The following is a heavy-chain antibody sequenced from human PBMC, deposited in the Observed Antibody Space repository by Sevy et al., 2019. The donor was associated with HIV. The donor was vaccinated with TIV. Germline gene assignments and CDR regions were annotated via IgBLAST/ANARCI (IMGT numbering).Heavy chain of an antibody. CDR1: GFTFSNYG. CDR2: ICDDGSNK. J-gene: IGHJ6*02. V-gene: IGHV3-33*01. CDR3: ARDKLQTTGSLGDYYYGLDV. D-gene: IGHD3-16*01. Sequence: GGSLRLSCAGSGFTFSNYGMHWVRQAPGKGLEWVAIICDDGSNKYFTESGKGRFTISRDNSKNMLYLKMNGLRAEDTAVYYCARDKLQTTGSLGDYYYGLDVWGQGTRVTVSS.